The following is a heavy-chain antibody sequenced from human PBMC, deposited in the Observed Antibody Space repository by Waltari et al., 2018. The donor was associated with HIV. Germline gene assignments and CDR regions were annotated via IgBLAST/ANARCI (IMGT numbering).Heavy chain of an antibody. CDR3: AREYYFDSSGYNSGFDY. D-gene: IGHD3-22*01. CDR2: ISPDGSDK. V-gene: IGHV3-30*01. CDR1: GFTFSTYV. Sequence: SGGGVVQPGRSLRLSCAASGFTFSTYVMHWVRQAPGKGLEWVADISPDGSDKYHADSVKGRFTISRDNSKNTLYLQMNSLRAEDTAVYFCAREYYFDSSGYNSGFDYWGQGTLVTVSS. J-gene: IGHJ4*02.